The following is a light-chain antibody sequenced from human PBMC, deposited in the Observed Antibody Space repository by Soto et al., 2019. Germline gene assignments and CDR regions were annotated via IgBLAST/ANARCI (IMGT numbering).Light chain of an antibody. Sequence: EIVMTQSPATLSVSLEERATLSCRVSQSVSSNLAWYKQKPGQPPSLLIYGASARATGIPARFSGSGSGTAFTLTISSLQSEDFAVYYCQHYNNWPFTFGQGTKLEIK. CDR2: GAS. V-gene: IGKV3-15*01. CDR3: QHYNNWPFT. CDR1: QSVSSN. J-gene: IGKJ2*01.